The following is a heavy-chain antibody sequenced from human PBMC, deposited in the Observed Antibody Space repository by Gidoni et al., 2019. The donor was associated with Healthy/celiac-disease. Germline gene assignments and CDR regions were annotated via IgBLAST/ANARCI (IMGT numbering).Heavy chain of an antibody. D-gene: IGHD3-3*01. J-gene: IGHJ4*02. CDR1: GFTFSSYA. CDR3: AKDWVHDRITIFGVVKANPLDY. Sequence: EVQLLESGGGLVQPGGSLRLSCAASGFTFSSYAMSWVRQAPGKGLEWVSAISGSGGSTYYADSVKGRFTISRDNSKNTLYLQMNSLRAEDTAVYYCAKDWVHDRITIFGVVKANPLDYWGQGTLVTVSS. CDR2: ISGSGGST. V-gene: IGHV3-23*01.